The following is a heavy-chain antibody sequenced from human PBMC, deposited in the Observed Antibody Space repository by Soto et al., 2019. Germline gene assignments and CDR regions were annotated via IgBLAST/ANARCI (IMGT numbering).Heavy chain of an antibody. J-gene: IGHJ6*02. V-gene: IGHV3-21*01. D-gene: IGHD2-2*02. CDR2: ISSSSSYI. CDR3: AKHFPIVVVPADIGAGGMDV. CDR1: GFTFSSYS. Sequence: GGSLRLSCAASGFTFSSYSMNWVRQAPGKGLEWVSSISSSSSYIYYADSVKGRFTISRDNAKNSLYLQMNSLRAEDTAVYYCAKHFPIVVVPADIGAGGMDVWVQGTTVTVS.